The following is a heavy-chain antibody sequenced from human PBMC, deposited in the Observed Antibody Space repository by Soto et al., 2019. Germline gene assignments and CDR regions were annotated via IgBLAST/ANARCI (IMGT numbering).Heavy chain of an antibody. CDR2: IYPGDSDT. D-gene: IGHD4-17*01. CDR3: ATTFDRYGDYRPYYYSNYSMDV. CDR1: GYSFTSYW. Sequence: PGESLKISCKGSGYSFTSYWIGWVRQMPGKGLEWMGIIYPGDSDTRYSPSLQGQVTISADKSISTAYLQWSSLKASDTAMYYCATTFDRYGDYRPYYYSNYSMDVWGQGAPVTAS. V-gene: IGHV5-51*01. J-gene: IGHJ6*02.